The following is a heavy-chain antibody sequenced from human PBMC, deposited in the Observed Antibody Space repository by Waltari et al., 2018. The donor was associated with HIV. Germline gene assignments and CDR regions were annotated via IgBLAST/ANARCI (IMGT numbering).Heavy chain of an antibody. V-gene: IGHV4-39*01. CDR2: IHSSGST. J-gene: IGHJ4*02. CDR3: ARIHTAVTYLLDS. D-gene: IGHD2-2*02. Sequence: QLQLQESGPRLVKPSETLSLTCAVSGGSLIGSFYHWGWVRQPPGKGLDWIGSIHSSGSTYHTPSLTSRLTISIDTAKNHFSRRLTSVTAADTSVYYCARIHTAVTYLLDSWGQGTLVTVSS. CDR1: GGSLIGSFYH.